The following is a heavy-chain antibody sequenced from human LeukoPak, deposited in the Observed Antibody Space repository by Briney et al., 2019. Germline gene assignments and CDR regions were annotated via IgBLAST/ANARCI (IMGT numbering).Heavy chain of an antibody. D-gene: IGHD3-10*01. CDR2: IYYSGSN. Sequence: SETLSLTCAVSGGSISSGGYSWSWIRQPPGNGLQWIAYIYYSGSNYYNPSLKSRVTVSVDTSKNQFSLRLSSVTAADTAVYYCARESNYYGSGTGWFDPWGQGTLVTVSS. J-gene: IGHJ5*02. CDR3: ARESNYYGSGTGWFDP. V-gene: IGHV4-30-4*07. CDR1: GGSISSGGYS.